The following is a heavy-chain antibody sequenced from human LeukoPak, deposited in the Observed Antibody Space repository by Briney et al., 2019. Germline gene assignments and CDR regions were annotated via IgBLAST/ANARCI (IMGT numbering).Heavy chain of an antibody. V-gene: IGHV4-61*01. CDR1: GGSVSSSSYY. J-gene: IGHJ4*02. CDR2: IYYSGST. D-gene: IGHD6-13*01. CDR3: ARGRVAAGTPVDY. Sequence: SETLSLTCTVSGGSVSSSSYYWSWIRQPPGKGLEWIGYIYYSGSTNYNPSLKSRVTISVDMSKNQFSLKLNSVTAADTAVYYCARGRVAAGTPVDYWGQGILVTVSS.